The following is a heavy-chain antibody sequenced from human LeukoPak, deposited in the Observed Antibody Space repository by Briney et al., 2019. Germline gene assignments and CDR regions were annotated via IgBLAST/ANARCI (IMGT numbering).Heavy chain of an antibody. CDR1: GYSLTNYY. V-gene: IGHV1-46*01. CDR2: INPSGGST. CDR3: ARDIVVIPAANGIDY. J-gene: IGHJ4*02. Sequence: ASVKVSCKAFGYSLTNYYVHWVRQAPGQGLEWMGIINPSGGSTSYAQKFQGRVTMTRDTSTTTVYMELSSLRSEDTAVYYCARDIVVIPAANGIDYWGQGALVTVSS. D-gene: IGHD2-2*01.